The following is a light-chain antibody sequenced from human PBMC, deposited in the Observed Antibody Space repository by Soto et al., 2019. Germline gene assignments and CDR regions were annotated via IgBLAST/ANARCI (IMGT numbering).Light chain of an antibody. J-gene: IGKJ4*01. V-gene: IGKV1-33*01. CDR1: RDIADS. CDR3: QQYDDPFT. Sequence: DTQMTQSPSSLSASVGDTVTITCQASRDIADSLNWYQQRAGQAPKLLIYDASNLQSGVQARFSGSGTGTSFILTINSLQPEDFATYYCQQYDDPFTFGGGTKVEIK. CDR2: DAS.